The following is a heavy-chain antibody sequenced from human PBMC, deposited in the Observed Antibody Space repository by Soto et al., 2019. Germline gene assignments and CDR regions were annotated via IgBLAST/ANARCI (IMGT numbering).Heavy chain of an antibody. CDR1: GGSGGSFSGYY. CDR2: INHSGST. J-gene: IGHJ6*02. Sequence: SETLSLTCAVYGGSGGSFSGYYWSWIRQPPGKGLEWIGEINHSGSTNYNPSLKSRVTISVDTSKNQFSLKLSSVTAADTAVYYCARDILTGYPYYYYGMDVWGQGTTVTVSS. CDR3: ARDILTGYPYYYYGMDV. D-gene: IGHD3-9*01. V-gene: IGHV4-34*01.